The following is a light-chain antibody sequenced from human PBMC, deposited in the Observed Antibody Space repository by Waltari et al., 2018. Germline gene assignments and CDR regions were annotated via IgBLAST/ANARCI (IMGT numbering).Light chain of an antibody. Sequence: DIQMTQSPSSLSASVGDRFTIPCRASQSISSYLNWYQQKPGKAPKFLISAASSLQSGVPSRFSGSGSGTDFTLTISSLQPEDFATYYCQQSYSTPPTFGQGTRLETK. V-gene: IGKV1-39*01. CDR2: AAS. CDR3: QQSYSTPPT. CDR1: QSISSY. J-gene: IGKJ5*01.